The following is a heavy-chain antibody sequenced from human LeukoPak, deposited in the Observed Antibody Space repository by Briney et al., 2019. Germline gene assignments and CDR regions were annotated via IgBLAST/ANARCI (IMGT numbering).Heavy chain of an antibody. CDR1: GFTLSSYA. CDR2: IHYDGSNN. CDR3: AKDHGSSDWYYFDY. D-gene: IGHD6-13*01. V-gene: IGHV3-30*02. Sequence: GGSLRLSCAASGFTLSSYAMHWVRQAPGKGLEWVAFIHYDGSNNYYADSVKGRFTISRDNSRNTLYLQMNTLRADDTAVYYCAKDHGSSDWYYFDYWGQGTLVTVSS. J-gene: IGHJ4*02.